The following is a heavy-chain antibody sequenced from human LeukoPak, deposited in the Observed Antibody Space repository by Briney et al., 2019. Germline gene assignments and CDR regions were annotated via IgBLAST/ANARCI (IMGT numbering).Heavy chain of an antibody. CDR2: INPNSGGT. J-gene: IGHJ6*04. D-gene: IGHD2-15*01. CDR1: GYTFTGYY. Sequence: AAVTVSCKAYGYTFTGYYMHWVRQAPGQGLERMGWINPNSGGTNYAQKFQGWVTMTRDTSISTAYMELSRLRSDDTAVYYCARDGYYCSGGSCSHDYYYYYGMDVWGKGTTVTVSS. CDR3: ARDGYYCSGGSCSHDYYYYYGMDV. V-gene: IGHV1-2*04.